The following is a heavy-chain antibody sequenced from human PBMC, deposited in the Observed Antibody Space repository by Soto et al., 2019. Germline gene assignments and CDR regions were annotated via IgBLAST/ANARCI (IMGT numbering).Heavy chain of an antibody. CDR2: IWYDGSNK. CDR3: ARGPRPGYSSGWYRDYYYYGMDV. V-gene: IGHV3-33*01. D-gene: IGHD6-19*01. CDR1: GFTFSSYG. Sequence: PGGSLRLSCAASGFTFSSYGMHWVRQAPGKGLEWVAVIWYDGSNKYYADSVKGRFTISRDNSKNTLYLQRNSLRAEDTAVYYCARGPRPGYSSGWYRDYYYYGMDVWGQGTTVT. J-gene: IGHJ6*02.